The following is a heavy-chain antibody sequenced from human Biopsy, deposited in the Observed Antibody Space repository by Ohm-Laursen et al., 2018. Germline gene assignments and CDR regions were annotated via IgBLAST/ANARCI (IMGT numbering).Heavy chain of an antibody. CDR3: ASVVLGPTNDAFDL. D-gene: IGHD3-22*01. V-gene: IGHV4-4*07. J-gene: IGHJ3*01. CDR1: GGGINNYY. Sequence: GTLSLTCNVSGGGINNYYWSWIRQPAVKGLEWIGRIYPGGSTNYNPSLKSRVTMSVDTSKKQLSLRLRSVTAADTAMYYCASVVLGPTNDAFDLWGQGTMVVVSS. CDR2: IYPGGST.